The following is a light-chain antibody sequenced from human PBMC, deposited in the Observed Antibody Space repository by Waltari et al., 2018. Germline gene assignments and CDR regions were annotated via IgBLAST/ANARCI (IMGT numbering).Light chain of an antibody. V-gene: IGLV1-40*01. Sequence: QSVLTQPPSVSGAPGQRVTVSCTGSTSNTGAGYDVPWYQQFPGRAPRLVIYANTYRPSGVPDRFSATKSGSSASLAITGLQAEDEADYYCQSYDKILSAWVFGGGTKVTVL. J-gene: IGLJ3*02. CDR3: QSYDKILSAWV. CDR2: ANT. CDR1: TSNTGAGYD.